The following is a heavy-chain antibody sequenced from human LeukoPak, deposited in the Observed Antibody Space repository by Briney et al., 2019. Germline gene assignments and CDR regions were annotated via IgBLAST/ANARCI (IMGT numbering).Heavy chain of an antibody. Sequence: GGSLRLSCAASGFTFSSYAMSWVRQAPGKGLEWVSAISGSGGSTYYADSVKGRFTISRDNSKNTLYLQMNSLRAEDTAVYHCAKDPFLWFGESNLDYWGQGTLVTVSS. CDR3: AKDPFLWFGESNLDY. CDR2: ISGSGGST. J-gene: IGHJ4*02. D-gene: IGHD3-10*01. V-gene: IGHV3-23*01. CDR1: GFTFSSYA.